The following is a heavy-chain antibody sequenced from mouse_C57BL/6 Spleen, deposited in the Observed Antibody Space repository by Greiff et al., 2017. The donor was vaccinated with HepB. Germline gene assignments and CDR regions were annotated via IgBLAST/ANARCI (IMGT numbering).Heavy chain of an antibody. CDR2: IHPNSGST. J-gene: IGHJ2*01. Sequence: QVQLQQPGAELVKPGASVKLSCKASGYTFTSYWMHWVKQRPGQGLEWIGMIHPNSGSTNYNEKFKSKATLTVDKSSSTAYMQLSSLTSEDSAVYYCARGAITTVVAYYFDYWGQGTTLTVSS. D-gene: IGHD1-1*01. CDR3: ARGAITTVVAYYFDY. CDR1: GYTFTSYW. V-gene: IGHV1-64*01.